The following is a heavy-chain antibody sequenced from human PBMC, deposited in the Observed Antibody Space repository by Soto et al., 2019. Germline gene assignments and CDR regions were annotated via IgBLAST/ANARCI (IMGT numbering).Heavy chain of an antibody. Sequence: QVQLVQSGAEVKKPGASVKVSCKASGYTFTDFYMHWVRQAPGQGLEWMGWINPNSGGTNYARKFRGWVTITRDTSITTAYMELSRLKSDDTAVYYCARVPSCRGGSSWTSLLDWGQGTLVTVSS. CDR2: INPNSGGT. CDR3: ARVPSCRGGSSWTSLLD. J-gene: IGHJ4*02. CDR1: GYTFTDFY. D-gene: IGHD2-15*01. V-gene: IGHV1-2*04.